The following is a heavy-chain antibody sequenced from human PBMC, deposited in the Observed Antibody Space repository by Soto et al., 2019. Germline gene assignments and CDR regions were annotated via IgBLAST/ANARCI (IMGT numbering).Heavy chain of an antibody. CDR1: GGSISSYY. Sequence: KPSETLSLTCTVSGGSISSYYWSWIRQPPGKGLEWIGYIYYSGSTNYNPSLKSRVTISVDTSKNQFSLKLSSVTAADTAVYYCARSRQPFINHFDYWGQGTLVTVSS. J-gene: IGHJ4*02. V-gene: IGHV4-59*01. CDR2: IYYSGST. D-gene: IGHD3-10*01. CDR3: ARSRQPFINHFDY.